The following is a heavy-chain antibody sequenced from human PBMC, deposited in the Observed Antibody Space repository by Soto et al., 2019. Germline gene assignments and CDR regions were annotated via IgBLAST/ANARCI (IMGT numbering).Heavy chain of an antibody. CDR1: GYTFTSYG. Sequence: ASVKVSFKASGYTFTSYGISWVRQAPGQGLEWMGWISAYNGNTNYAQKLQGRVTTTTDTSTSTAYMELRSLRSDDTAVYYCARDRYYDSSGPRNLGYWGQGTLVTVSS. CDR3: ARDRYYDSSGPRNLGY. J-gene: IGHJ4*02. D-gene: IGHD3-22*01. CDR2: ISAYNGNT. V-gene: IGHV1-18*01.